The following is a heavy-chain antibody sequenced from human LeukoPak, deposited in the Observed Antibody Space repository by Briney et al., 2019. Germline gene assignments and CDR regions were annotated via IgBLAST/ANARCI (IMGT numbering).Heavy chain of an antibody. Sequence: GGSLRLSCAASGFTFSSYAMSWVRQAPGKGLEWVSAISGSGGSTYYADSVKGRFTISRDNSKNTLYLQMNSLRAEDTAVYYCAKDPPYSGYDVGLLNQPYYFDYWGQGTLVTVSS. D-gene: IGHD5-12*01. J-gene: IGHJ4*02. CDR1: GFTFSSYA. V-gene: IGHV3-23*01. CDR2: ISGSGGST. CDR3: AKDPPYSGYDVGLLNQPYYFDY.